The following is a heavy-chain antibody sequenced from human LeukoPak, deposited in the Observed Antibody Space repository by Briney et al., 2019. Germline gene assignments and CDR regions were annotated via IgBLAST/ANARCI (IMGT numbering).Heavy chain of an antibody. CDR3: ARGGYGSGTYYNY. Sequence: KPSETLSLTCAVYGGSLGGYYWSWIRQPPGKGLEWIGEINHSGSTNYNPSLKSRVTISVDTSKNQFSLKLSSVTAADTAVYYCARGGYGSGTYYNYWGQGTLVTVSS. V-gene: IGHV4-34*01. CDR1: GGSLGGYY. J-gene: IGHJ4*02. CDR2: INHSGST. D-gene: IGHD3-10*01.